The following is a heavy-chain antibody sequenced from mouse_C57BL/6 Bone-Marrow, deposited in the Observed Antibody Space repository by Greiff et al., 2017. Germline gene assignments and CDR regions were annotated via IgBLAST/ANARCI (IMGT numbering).Heavy chain of an antibody. J-gene: IGHJ2*01. D-gene: IGHD2-1*01. CDR3: ARGGNYGGYYYDY. V-gene: IGHV1-47*01. CDR1: GYTFTTYP. CDR2: FHPYNDDT. Sequence: VKLVESGAELVKPGASVKMSCKASGYTFTTYPIEWMKQNHGKSLEWIGNFHPYNDDTKYNEKFKGKATLTVEKSSSTVYLELSRLTSDDSAVYDGARGGNYGGYYYDYWGQGTTLTVSS.